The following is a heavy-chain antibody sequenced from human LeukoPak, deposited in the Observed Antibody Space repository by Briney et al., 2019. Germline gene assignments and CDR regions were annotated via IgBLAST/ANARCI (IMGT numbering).Heavy chain of an antibody. Sequence: PGGSLRLSCAASGFSISHYYMTWVRQTPGKGLDWVSVIYTGGGTNYGDSVKGRFTISRDNSKNTLYLQMNSLRADDTAIYYCARGARDSSGYIDYWGQGTLVTVSS. CDR1: GFSISHYY. D-gene: IGHD3-22*01. CDR2: IYTGGGT. J-gene: IGHJ4*02. CDR3: ARGARDSSGYIDY. V-gene: IGHV3-66*01.